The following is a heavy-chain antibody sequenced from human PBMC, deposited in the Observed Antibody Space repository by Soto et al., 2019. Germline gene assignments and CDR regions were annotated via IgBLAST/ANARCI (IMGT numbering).Heavy chain of an antibody. CDR1: GYTLASYD. Sequence: ASVKVSCKASGYTLASYDSNWVRQATGQGLEWMGWMNPNSGNTGHAQKFQGRVTMTRNTSISTAYMELSSLRSEDTAVYYCARDYCSGGSCYSIWFDPWGQGTLVTVCS. V-gene: IGHV1-8*01. CDR2: MNPNSGNT. J-gene: IGHJ5*02. D-gene: IGHD2-15*01. CDR3: ARDYCSGGSCYSIWFDP.